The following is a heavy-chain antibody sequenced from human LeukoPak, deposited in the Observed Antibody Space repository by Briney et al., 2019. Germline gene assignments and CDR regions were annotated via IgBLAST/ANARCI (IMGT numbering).Heavy chain of an antibody. D-gene: IGHD3-10*01. CDR2: FDPEDGET. J-gene: IGHJ5*02. V-gene: IGHV1-24*01. CDR1: GFTFSSYG. Sequence: PGGSLRLSCAASGFTFSSYGMHWVRQAPGKGLEWMGGFDPEDGETIYAQKFQGRVTMTEDTSTDTAYMELSSLRSEDTAVYYCAISFRGYTAYNWFDPWGQGTLVTVSS. CDR3: AISFRGYTAYNWFDP.